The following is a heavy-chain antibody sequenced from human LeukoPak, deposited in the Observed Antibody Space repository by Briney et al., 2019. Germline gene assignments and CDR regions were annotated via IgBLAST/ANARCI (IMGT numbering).Heavy chain of an antibody. V-gene: IGHV1-46*01. CDR2: INPSGGST. CDR3: ARVDSYGNRVDY. J-gene: IGHJ4*02. Sequence: ASVKVSCKASGYTFTSYYMHRVRQAPGQGLEWMGIINPSGGSTSYAQKFQGRVTVTRDTSTSTVYMELSSLRSEDTAVYSCARVDSYGNRVDYWGRGTLVTVSS. D-gene: IGHD5-18*01. CDR1: GYTFTSYY.